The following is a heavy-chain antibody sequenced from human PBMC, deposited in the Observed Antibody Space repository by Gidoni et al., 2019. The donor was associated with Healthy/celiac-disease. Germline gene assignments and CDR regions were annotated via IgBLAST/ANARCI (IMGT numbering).Heavy chain of an antibody. J-gene: IGHJ4*02. Sequence: QVQLQQWGAGLLKPSETLSLTCAVYGGSFSGYYWSWIRQPPGKGLEWIGEINHSGSTNYNPSLKSRVTISVDTSKNQFSLKLSSVTAADTAVYYCARGVRQWLGTIDYWGQGTLVTVSS. D-gene: IGHD6-19*01. CDR3: ARGVRQWLGTIDY. V-gene: IGHV4-34*01. CDR1: GGSFSGYY. CDR2: INHSGST.